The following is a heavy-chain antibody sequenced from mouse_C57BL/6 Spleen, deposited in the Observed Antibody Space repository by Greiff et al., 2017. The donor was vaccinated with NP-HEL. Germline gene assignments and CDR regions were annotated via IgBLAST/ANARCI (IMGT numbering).Heavy chain of an antibody. CDR3: ARRRRGYYYAMDY. J-gene: IGHJ4*01. Sequence: EVMLVESGGGLVKPGGSLKLSCAASGFTFSDYGMHWVRQAPERGLEWVAYISSGSSTIYYADTVNGRFTISRDNAKNTLFLQMTSLRSEDTAMYYCARRRRGYYYAMDYWGQGTSVTVSS. D-gene: IGHD2-12*01. CDR2: ISSGSSTI. V-gene: IGHV5-17*01. CDR1: GFTFSDYG.